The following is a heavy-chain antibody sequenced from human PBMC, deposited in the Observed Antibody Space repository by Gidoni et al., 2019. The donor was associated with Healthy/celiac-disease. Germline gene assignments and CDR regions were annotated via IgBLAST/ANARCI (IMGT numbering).Heavy chain of an antibody. D-gene: IGHD4-17*01. V-gene: IGHV1-46*03. CDR1: GYTFTSYY. CDR3: ARDYGDYEPLFY. CDR2: INPSGGST. Sequence: QVQLVQSGAEVKKPGASVKVSCQASGYTFTSYYMHWVRQAPGQGLEWMGIINPSGGSTSYAQKFQGRVTMTRDTSTSTVYMELSSLRSEDTAVYYCARDYGDYEPLFYWGQGTLVTVSS. J-gene: IGHJ4*02.